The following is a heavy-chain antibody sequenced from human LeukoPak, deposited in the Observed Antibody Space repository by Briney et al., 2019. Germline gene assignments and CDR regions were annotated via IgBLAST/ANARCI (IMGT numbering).Heavy chain of an antibody. D-gene: IGHD6-19*01. CDR2: IYWDDDK. CDR1: GASISSGSYY. Sequence: TLSLTCTVSGASISSGSYYWSWIRQPAGKGLEWLALIYWDDDKRYSPSLKSRLTITKDTSKNQVVLTMTNMDPVDTATYYCAREGSSGWYWFDPWGQGTLVTVSS. CDR3: AREGSSGWYWFDP. V-gene: IGHV2-5*08. J-gene: IGHJ5*02.